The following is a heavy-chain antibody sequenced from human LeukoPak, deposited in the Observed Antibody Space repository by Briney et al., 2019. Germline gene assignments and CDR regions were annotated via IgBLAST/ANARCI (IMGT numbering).Heavy chain of an antibody. V-gene: IGHV3-30*04. CDR2: ISYDGSNK. D-gene: IGHD3-22*01. CDR1: GFTFSSYA. Sequence: PGRSLRLSCAASGFTFSSYAMHWVRQAPGKGLEWVAVISYDGSNKYYADSVKGRFTISRDNSKNTLYLQMNSLRAEDTAVYYCARGEDGGYYYAFDIWGQGTMVTVSS. J-gene: IGHJ3*02. CDR3: ARGEDGGYYYAFDI.